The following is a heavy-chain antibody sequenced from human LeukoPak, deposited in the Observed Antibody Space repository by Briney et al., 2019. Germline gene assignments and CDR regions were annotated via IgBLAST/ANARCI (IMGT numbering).Heavy chain of an antibody. J-gene: IGHJ6*02. Sequence: GASVKVSCKASGYIFTGYYMHWVRQAPGQGLEWMGWINPNSGGTNCAQKFQGRVTMTRDTSTSTAYMELSSLRSDDTAVYYCAGDGNNYGHYGVDVWGQGTTVTVSS. V-gene: IGHV1-2*02. CDR3: AGDGNNYGHYGVDV. D-gene: IGHD5-18*01. CDR2: INPNSGGT. CDR1: GYIFTGYY.